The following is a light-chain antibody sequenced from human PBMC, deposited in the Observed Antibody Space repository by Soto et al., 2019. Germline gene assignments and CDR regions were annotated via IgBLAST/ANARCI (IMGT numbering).Light chain of an antibody. CDR1: HSVNSY. J-gene: IGKJ4*01. V-gene: IGKV3-11*01. CDR2: DAS. Sequence: EIVLTQSPATLSLSPGERATLSCRASHSVNSYLGWYQQKPGQAPRLLIYDASKRATDVPARFSGSGSGTDFTLTISSLEPEDFAVYYCQQRSEWPPLTFGGGTKVEIK. CDR3: QQRSEWPPLT.